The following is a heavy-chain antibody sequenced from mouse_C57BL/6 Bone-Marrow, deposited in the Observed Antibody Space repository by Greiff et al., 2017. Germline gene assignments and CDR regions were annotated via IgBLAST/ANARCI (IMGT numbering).Heavy chain of an antibody. CDR3: TYSNPFAMDY. J-gene: IGHJ4*01. CDR2: IDPENGDT. CDR1: GFNIKDDY. V-gene: IGHV14-4*01. D-gene: IGHD2-5*01. Sequence: EVKLQESGAELVRPGASVKLSCTASGFNIKDDYMHWVKQRPEQGLEWIGWIDPENGDTEYASKFQGKATITADTSSNTAYLQLSSLTSEDTAVYYCTYSNPFAMDYWGQGTSVTVSS.